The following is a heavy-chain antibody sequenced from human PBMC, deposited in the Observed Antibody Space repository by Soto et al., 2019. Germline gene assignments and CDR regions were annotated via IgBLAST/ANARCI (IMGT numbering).Heavy chain of an antibody. V-gene: IGHV1-8*01. CDR3: ARDRTEESTRSWGWFDP. CDR2: MNPNTGDT. Sequence: QVQLVQSGAEVKKPGASVKVSCKASGYTFTSYDINWVRQATGQGLEWMGWMNPNTGDTGYAQKYQRRITMTRDASITTAYMELSSLTSEDAAVYYCARDRTEESTRSWGWFDPWGQGTLVTVSS. J-gene: IGHJ5*02. CDR1: GYTFTSYD. D-gene: IGHD6-13*01.